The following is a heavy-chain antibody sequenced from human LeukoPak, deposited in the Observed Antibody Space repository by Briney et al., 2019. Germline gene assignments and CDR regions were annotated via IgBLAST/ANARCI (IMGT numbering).Heavy chain of an antibody. CDR2: IKQDGNEE. D-gene: IGHD5-24*01. Sequence: GGSLRLSCAASGLTFPSYSMGWVRQAPGKGLECVANIKQDGNEEYCVDSVRGRFTISRDNAKNSLYLQMNSLRAEDTAIYYCARWRWQQSEFDYWGQGTRVTVSS. CDR1: GLTFPSYS. V-gene: IGHV3-7*01. J-gene: IGHJ4*02. CDR3: ARWRWQQSEFDY.